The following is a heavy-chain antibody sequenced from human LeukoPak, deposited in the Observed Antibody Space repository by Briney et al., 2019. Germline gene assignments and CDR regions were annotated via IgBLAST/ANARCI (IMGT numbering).Heavy chain of an antibody. D-gene: IGHD3-22*01. CDR2: ITGSGANT. CDR1: GFSFSTNS. Sequence: GGSLTLSCAGSGFSFSTNSMNWVRQAPGKGLEWVSGITGSGANTYYADSVKGRFTISRDNSKNTLYLRMNSLRAEDTAVYYCYYYDSSGFYPQTKIDYWGQGTLVTVSS. V-gene: IGHV3-23*01. J-gene: IGHJ4*02. CDR3: YYYDSSGFYPQTKIDY.